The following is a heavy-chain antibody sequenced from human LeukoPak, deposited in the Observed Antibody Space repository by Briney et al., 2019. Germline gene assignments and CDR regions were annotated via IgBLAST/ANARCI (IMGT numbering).Heavy chain of an antibody. J-gene: IGHJ2*01. CDR3: ARVSKSIGYLDL. V-gene: IGHV4-34*01. D-gene: IGHD2/OR15-2a*01. Sequence: SETLSLTCAVFGGSFSNYYLHWIRQPPGKGLEWIGEIDHSGRTKYNPSLKGRVTMSVETSKNQFSLKLSSVTAADTAVYYCARVSKSIGYLDLWGRGTLVIVSS. CDR1: GGSFSNYY. CDR2: IDHSGRT.